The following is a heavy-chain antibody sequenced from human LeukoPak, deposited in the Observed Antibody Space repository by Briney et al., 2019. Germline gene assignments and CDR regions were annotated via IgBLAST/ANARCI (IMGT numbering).Heavy chain of an antibody. J-gene: IGHJ4*02. CDR1: GFTFSSYA. V-gene: IGHV3-23*01. D-gene: IGHD6-19*01. Sequence: GGSLRLSCAASGFTFSSYAMSWVRQAPGKGLEWVSAIGGSGGSTYYADSVKGRFTISRDNSKNTLYLQMNSLRAEDTAIYYCAKAAMYTSGWYGDYWGQGTLVTVSS. CDR3: AKAAMYTSGWYGDY. CDR2: IGGSGGST.